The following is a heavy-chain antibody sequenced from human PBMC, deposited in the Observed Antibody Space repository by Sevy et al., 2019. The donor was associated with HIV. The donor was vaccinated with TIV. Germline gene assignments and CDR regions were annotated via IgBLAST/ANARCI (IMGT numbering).Heavy chain of an antibody. V-gene: IGHV3-23*01. CDR1: GFTFRNYD. D-gene: IGHD2-2*01. CDR2: LSGTGGIT. Sequence: GGSLRLSCAASGFTFRNYDMSWVRQAPGKGLEWVSALSGTGGITYYADSVKGRFTISRDNSKNTLYLQMNSLRVEDTAVSYCAKDLDIVAVAAAIRLSYWGQGTLVTVSS. CDR3: AKDLDIVAVAAAIRLSY. J-gene: IGHJ4*02.